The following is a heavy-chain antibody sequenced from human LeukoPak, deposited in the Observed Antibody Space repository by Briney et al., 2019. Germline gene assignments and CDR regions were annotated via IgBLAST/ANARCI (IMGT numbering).Heavy chain of an antibody. CDR2: ISSSSTI. J-gene: IGHJ4*02. CDR1: GFAISSYS. V-gene: IGHV3-48*01. CDR3: ARWYSSGWYSDY. Sequence: GGSLRLSCAASGFAISSYSMNWVRQAPGKGLEWVSYISSSSTIYYADSVKGRFTISRDNAKNSLYLQMNSLRAEDTAVYYCARWYSSGWYSDYWGQGTLVTVSS. D-gene: IGHD6-19*01.